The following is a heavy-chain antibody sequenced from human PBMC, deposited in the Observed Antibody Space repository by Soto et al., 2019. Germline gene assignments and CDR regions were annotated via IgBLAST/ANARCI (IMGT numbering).Heavy chain of an antibody. Sequence: QVQLVQSGAEVKKPGASVKVSCKASGYSFINYPIHWVRQAPGQRLAWMGWINAGNGNIKYSQKFQGRVTITRDTSASTAYMELSSLTSADTALYYCARGQYDILTGYYAQYFDFWGQGALVNVSS. CDR1: GYSFINYP. CDR2: INAGNGNI. CDR3: ARGQYDILTGYYAQYFDF. D-gene: IGHD3-9*01. J-gene: IGHJ4*02. V-gene: IGHV1-3*01.